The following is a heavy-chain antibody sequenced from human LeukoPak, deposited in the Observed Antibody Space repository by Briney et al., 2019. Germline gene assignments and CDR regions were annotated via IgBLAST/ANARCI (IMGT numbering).Heavy chain of an antibody. V-gene: IGHV3-21*01. CDR3: ARDLGRDCSGGSCYSKDGLFDP. Sequence: GGSLRLPCAASGFTFSSYSMNWVRQAPGKGLEWVSSISSSSSYIYYADSVKGRFTISRDNAKNSLYLQMNSLRAEDTAVYYCARDLGRDCSGGSCYSKDGLFDPWGQGTLVTVSS. J-gene: IGHJ5*02. D-gene: IGHD2-15*01. CDR1: GFTFSSYS. CDR2: ISSSSSYI.